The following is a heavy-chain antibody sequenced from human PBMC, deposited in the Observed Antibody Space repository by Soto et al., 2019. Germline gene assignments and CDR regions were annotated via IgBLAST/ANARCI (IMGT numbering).Heavy chain of an antibody. CDR1: GYAIGTGYY. CDR2: MYHAGTT. D-gene: IGHD2-8*02. V-gene: IGHV4-38-2*02. CDR3: VRDPGGSGGGVWLSFYYGVDV. Sequence: PSETLSLTCVVSGYAIGTGYYWGWVRQPPGKGLEWLGSMYHAGTTYFNPSLKNRLTLSVDTSKNQFSLRLSSVTAADTAVYYCVRDPGGSGGGVWLSFYYGVDVWGQGTTVTVSS. J-gene: IGHJ6*02.